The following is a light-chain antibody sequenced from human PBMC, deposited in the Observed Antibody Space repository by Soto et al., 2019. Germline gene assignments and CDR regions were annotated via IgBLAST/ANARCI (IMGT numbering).Light chain of an antibody. J-gene: IGKJ3*01. CDR2: YAS. V-gene: IGKV1-33*01. Sequence: DIQMTQSPSSLSASVGDRVTITCQASQDISNYLNWYQQKPGKAPKLLIYYASNLETGVTSRFSGSGSGTDFTFTISSLQPEDIATYYCQQYDNLPLTFGPGTKVDIK. CDR1: QDISNY. CDR3: QQYDNLPLT.